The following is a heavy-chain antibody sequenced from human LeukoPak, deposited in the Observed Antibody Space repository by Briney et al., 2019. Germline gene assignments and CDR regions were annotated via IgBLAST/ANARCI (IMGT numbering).Heavy chain of an antibody. CDR3: ARAVRFLEWLLNYYYMDV. J-gene: IGHJ6*03. CDR2: INHSGST. CDR1: GGSFSGYY. Sequence: SETLSLTCAVYGGSFSGYYWSWIRQPPGEGLEWIGEINHSGSTNYNPSLKSRVTISVDTSKNQFSLKLSSVTAADTAVYYCARAVRFLEWLLNYYYMDVWGKGTTVTVSS. V-gene: IGHV4-34*01. D-gene: IGHD3-3*01.